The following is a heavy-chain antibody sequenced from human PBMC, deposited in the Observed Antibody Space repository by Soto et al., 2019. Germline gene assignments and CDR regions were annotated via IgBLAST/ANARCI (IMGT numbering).Heavy chain of an antibody. V-gene: IGHV3-30-3*01. J-gene: IGHJ4*02. CDR3: ERGGGGKGEP. CDR1: GFTFSSST. D-gene: IGHD3-16*01. Sequence: QVQVVESGGGVVQPGRSLRLSCVASGFTFSSSTMYWVRQAPGKGLEWVAILSSDENTKYYADSVKGRFIISRDNSKNTLVLEINSRSAEGTAVYYCERGGGGKGEPWGQGTLVTVSS. CDR2: LSSDENTK.